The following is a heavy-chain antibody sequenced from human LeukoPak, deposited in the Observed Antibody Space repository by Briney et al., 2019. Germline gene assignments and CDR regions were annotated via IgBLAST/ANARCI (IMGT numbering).Heavy chain of an antibody. J-gene: IGHJ4*02. Sequence: SETLSLTCTVSGGSISSYYWSWVRQPPGKGLEWIGYIYYSGSTNYNPYFKSRVTISVDTSKSQRSLKLSSVTAADTAVYYCARGLVGSSGCFGYWGQGTLVTVSS. CDR1: GGSISSYY. CDR3: ARGLVGSSGCFGY. V-gene: IGHV4-59*01. CDR2: IYYSGST. D-gene: IGHD6-19*01.